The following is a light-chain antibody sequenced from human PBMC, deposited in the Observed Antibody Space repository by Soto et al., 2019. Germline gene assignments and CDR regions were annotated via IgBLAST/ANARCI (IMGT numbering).Light chain of an antibody. Sequence: QSVLTQPASVSGSPGQSITISCTGTSSDVGGYNYVSWYQHHPGKAPKLIIYEVSDRPSGVSNRFSGSRSGNTVSLTISGLQADDEADYYFNSFTSSSTFVFGGGTKLTVL. V-gene: IGLV2-14*01. CDR3: NSFTSSSTFV. CDR1: SSDVGGYNY. CDR2: EVS. J-gene: IGLJ2*01.